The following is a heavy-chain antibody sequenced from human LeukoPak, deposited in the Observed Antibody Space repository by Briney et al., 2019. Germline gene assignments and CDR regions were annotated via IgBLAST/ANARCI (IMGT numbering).Heavy chain of an antibody. V-gene: IGHV3-7*01. CDR1: RFTFSDYW. J-gene: IGHJ4*02. CDR3: ATGARSSGWYEGPY. Sequence: GGSLRLSCAASRFTFSDYWMSWVRQAPGTGLEWVASIKHDGSEKYEVDSVKGRFTISRDNAENSLPLQMNSLRAEDTAVYYCATGARSSGWYEGPYWGQGTPVTVSS. D-gene: IGHD6-19*01. CDR2: IKHDGSEK.